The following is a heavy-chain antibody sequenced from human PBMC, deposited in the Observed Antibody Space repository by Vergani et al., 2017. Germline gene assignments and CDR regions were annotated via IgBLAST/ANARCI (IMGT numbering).Heavy chain of an antibody. V-gene: IGHV4-61*02. J-gene: IGHJ6*03. CDR3: ARVPAATPLYYYYYMDV. CDR1: GGSISSGSHY. D-gene: IGHD2-2*02. Sequence: QVQLQESGPGLVKPSQTLSLTCTVSGGSISSGSHYWSWIRQPAGKGLEWIGRIYTSGSTNYNPSLKSRVTISVDTSKNQFSLKLSSVTAADTAVYYCARVPAATPLYYYYYMDVWGKGTTVTVSS. CDR2: IYTSGST.